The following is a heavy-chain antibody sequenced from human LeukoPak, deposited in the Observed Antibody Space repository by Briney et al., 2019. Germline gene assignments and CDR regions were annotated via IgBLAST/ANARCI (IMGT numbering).Heavy chain of an antibody. J-gene: IGHJ4*02. CDR3: AKDRDSSGWWPQYFDY. CDR2: IRGSGGGT. V-gene: IGHV3-23*01. CDR1: GFTFSSYA. D-gene: IGHD6-19*01. Sequence: GGSLRLSCAASGFTFSSYAMSWVRQAPGKGLEWVSAIRGSGGGTNYGDSVKGRFTISRDNSKNTLYLQMNSLRAEDTAVYFCAKDRDSSGWWPQYFDYWGQGTLVTVSS.